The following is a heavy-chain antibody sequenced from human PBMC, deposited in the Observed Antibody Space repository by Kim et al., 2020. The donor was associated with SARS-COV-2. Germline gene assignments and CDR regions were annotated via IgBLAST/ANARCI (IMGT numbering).Heavy chain of an antibody. J-gene: IGHJ4*02. V-gene: IGHV3-21*01. CDR1: GFTFSSYS. D-gene: IGHD2-15*01. CDR2: ISSSSSYI. Sequence: GGSLRLSCAASGFTFSSYSMNWVRQAPGKGLEWVSSISSSSSYIYYADSVKGRFTISRDNAKNSLYLQMNSLRAEDTAVYYCARNIGRYCSGGSCYSGAEDYWGQGTLVTVSS. CDR3: ARNIGRYCSGGSCYSGAEDY.